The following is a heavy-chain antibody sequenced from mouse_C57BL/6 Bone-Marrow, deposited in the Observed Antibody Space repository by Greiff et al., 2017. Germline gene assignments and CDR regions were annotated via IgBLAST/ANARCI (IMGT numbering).Heavy chain of an antibody. CDR2: ISDGGSYT. J-gene: IGHJ4*01. CDR3: ARYPTVVAGAMDY. CDR1: GFTFSSYA. V-gene: IGHV5-4*01. D-gene: IGHD1-1*01. Sequence: EVHLVESGGGLVKPGGSLKLSCAASGFTFSSYAMSWVRQTPEKRLEWVATISDGGSYTYYPDNVKGRFTFSRDNAKNNLYLQMSHLKSEDTAMYYGARYPTVVAGAMDYWGQGTSVTVSS.